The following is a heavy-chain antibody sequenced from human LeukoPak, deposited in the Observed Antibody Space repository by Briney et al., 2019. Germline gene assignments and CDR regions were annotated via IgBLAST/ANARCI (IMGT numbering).Heavy chain of an antibody. CDR2: IIPILNIP. CDR3: AREKMEVGYYGLDV. V-gene: IGHV1-69*04. D-gene: IGHD1-1*01. CDR1: GGTFDNSA. J-gene: IGHJ6*02. Sequence: SVKVSCKASGGTFDNSAINWVRQAPGQGLEWMGRIIPILNIPSYAQKLQGRVTIAADKSTSTAYMELSSLRSDDTAVYYCAREKMEVGYYGLDVWGQGTTVTVSS.